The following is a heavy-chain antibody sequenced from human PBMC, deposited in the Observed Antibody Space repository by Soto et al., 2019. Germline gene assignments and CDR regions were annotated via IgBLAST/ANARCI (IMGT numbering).Heavy chain of an antibody. J-gene: IGHJ5*02. V-gene: IGHV1-69*01. CDR2: IIPIFGST. CDR1: GGTFSSYA. Sequence: QVQLVQSGAEVKKPGSSVKVSCKASGGTFSSYAISWVRQAPGQGLEWMGGIIPIFGSTNYAQNFQGRVTITADESTSTAYMELSSLRSEDTAVYYCASPYDSSGYYLGNNWFDPWGQGTLVTVSS. CDR3: ASPYDSSGYYLGNNWFDP. D-gene: IGHD3-22*01.